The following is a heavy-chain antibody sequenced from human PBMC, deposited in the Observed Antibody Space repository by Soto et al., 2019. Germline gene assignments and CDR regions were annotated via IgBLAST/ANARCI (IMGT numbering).Heavy chain of an antibody. V-gene: IGHV4-34*01. CDR3: AVGDWSGWFDY. D-gene: IGHD3-3*01. CDR2: INHSGST. Sequence: QVQLQQWGAGLLKPSETLSLTCAVYGGSFSGYYWSWIRQPPGKGLEWIGEINHSGSTNYNPSLKSRVTISVDTSKNQFSLKLSSVTAADTAVCYCAVGDWSGWFDYWGQGTLVTVSS. CDR1: GGSFSGYY. J-gene: IGHJ4*02.